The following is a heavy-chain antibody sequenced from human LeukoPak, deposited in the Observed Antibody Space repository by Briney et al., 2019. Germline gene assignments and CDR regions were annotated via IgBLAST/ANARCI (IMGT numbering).Heavy chain of an antibody. J-gene: IGHJ4*02. V-gene: IGHV4-30-2*01. CDR3: ARSAGGSRYYYFDY. CDR1: GGSISSGGYY. Sequence: SQTLSLTCTVSGGSISSGGYYWSWIRQPPGKGLEWIGYIYHSGSTYYNPSLKSRVTISVDRSKNQFSLKLSSVTAADTAVYYCARSAGGSRYYYFDYWGQGTLVTVSS. D-gene: IGHD3-16*02. CDR2: IYHSGST.